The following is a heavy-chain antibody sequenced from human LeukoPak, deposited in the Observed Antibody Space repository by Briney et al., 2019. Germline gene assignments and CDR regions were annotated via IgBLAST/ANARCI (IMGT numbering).Heavy chain of an antibody. CDR1: GFSFSSSW. CDR2: IKQDGSEK. V-gene: IGHV3-7*01. D-gene: IGHD3-9*01. J-gene: IGHJ4*02. CDR3: ARDTGHYDLLTGPAPFDY. Sequence: GGSLRLSCVASGFSFSSSWMSWVRQAPGKGLEWVANIKQDGSEKYYVDSVKGRFTISRDNAKNSLHLQMNSLRAEDTAVYYCARDTGHYDLLTGPAPFDYWGQGTLVTVSS.